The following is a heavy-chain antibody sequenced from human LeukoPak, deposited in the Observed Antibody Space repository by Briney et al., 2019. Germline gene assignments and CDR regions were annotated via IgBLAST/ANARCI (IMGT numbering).Heavy chain of an antibody. V-gene: IGHV1-18*01. CDR3: ARDLGYCSGGSCYQTTYFDY. CDR2: ISPYDGST. Sequence: ASVKVSCKASGYTFITYGINWVRQAPGQGLEWMGWISPYDGSTNFAQNLQGRVTMTTDTITSTAFMELRSLRFEDAAVYYCARDLGYCSGGSCYQTTYFDYWGQGTLVTVSS. CDR1: GYTFITYG. D-gene: IGHD2-15*01. J-gene: IGHJ4*02.